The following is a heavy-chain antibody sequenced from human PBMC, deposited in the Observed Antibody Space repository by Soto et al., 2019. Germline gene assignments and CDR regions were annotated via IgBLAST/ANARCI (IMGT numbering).Heavy chain of an antibody. D-gene: IGHD2-15*01. CDR1: GFTFSSYG. V-gene: IGHV3-23*01. Sequence: GGSLRLSCEASGFTFSSYGMNWVRQGPGKGLGWVSTIGRGGDIYYADSVKGRFTISRDTSKNTLFLQMNSLRAEDTALYFCAKDGTTGGQHYYGMDVWGQGTTVTVSS. J-gene: IGHJ6*02. CDR3: AKDGTTGGQHYYGMDV. CDR2: IGRGGDI.